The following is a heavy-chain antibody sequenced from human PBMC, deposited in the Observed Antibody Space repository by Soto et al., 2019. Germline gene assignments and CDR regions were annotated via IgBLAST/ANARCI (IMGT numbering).Heavy chain of an antibody. Sequence: EVQLLESGGDLIQAGGSLRLSCAASGFTLSSYALTWVRQGPGKGLEWVSVISASGSDTFFRDSVKGLFTISRDTSKNTLYLQMTSLRVEDTAVSYGAKTIVPAVIDAFDVWGRGTLVTVSS. CDR3: AKTIVPAVIDAFDV. V-gene: IGHV3-23*01. D-gene: IGHD2-2*02. CDR2: ISASGSDT. J-gene: IGHJ3*01. CDR1: GFTLSSYA.